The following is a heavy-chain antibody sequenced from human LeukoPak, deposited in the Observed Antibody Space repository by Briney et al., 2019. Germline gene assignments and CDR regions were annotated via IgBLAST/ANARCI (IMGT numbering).Heavy chain of an antibody. J-gene: IGHJ4*02. CDR2: MNPNSGNT. D-gene: IGHD6-13*01. CDR3: ARDSSAEGYYFDY. CDR1: GYTFTTYD. Sequence: ASVKVSCTASGYTFTTYDINWVRQATGQGLEWMGWMNPNSGNTGYAQKFQGRVTMTRDTSTSTVYMELSSLRSEDTAVYYCARDSSAEGYYFDYWGQGTLVTVSS. V-gene: IGHV1-8*01.